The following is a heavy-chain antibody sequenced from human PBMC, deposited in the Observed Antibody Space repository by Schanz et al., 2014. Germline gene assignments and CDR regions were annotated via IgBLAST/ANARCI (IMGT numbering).Heavy chain of an antibody. CDR3: ARGSSASLSRVWFDL. V-gene: IGHV3-20*01. CDR1: GFGFDDYG. J-gene: IGHJ5*02. CDR2: INWNGGDT. D-gene: IGHD6-6*01. Sequence: EVQLVESGGGVVRPGGSLRLSCAASGFGFDDYGMSWVRQVPGKGLEWVSGINWNGGDTSYADSVKGRFIISRDNAKNSLYLEMNSLRAGDTAFYHCARGSSASLSRVWFDLWGQGTLVTVAS.